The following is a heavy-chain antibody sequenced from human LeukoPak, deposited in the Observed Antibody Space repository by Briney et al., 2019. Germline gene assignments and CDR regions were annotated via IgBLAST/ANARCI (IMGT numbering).Heavy chain of an antibody. V-gene: IGHV4-39*01. CDR2: IYYSGST. CDR3: ARHLSVRPDY. J-gene: IGHJ4*02. Sequence: PSETLSLTCTVSGGSISSSSYYWGWIRQPPGKWLEWIGSIYYSGSTYYNPSLKSRVTISVDTSKNQFSLKLSSVTAADTAAYYCARHLSVRPDYWGQGTLVTVSS. CDR1: GGSISSSSYY. D-gene: IGHD6-6*01.